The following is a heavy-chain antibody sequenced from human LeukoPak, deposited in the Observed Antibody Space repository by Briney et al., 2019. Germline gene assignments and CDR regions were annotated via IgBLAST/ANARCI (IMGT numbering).Heavy chain of an antibody. J-gene: IGHJ4*02. D-gene: IGHD3-22*01. Sequence: SVKVSCKASGGTFIRYAISWVRQAPGQGLEWMGGIIPIFGTANYAQKFQGRVTITADESTSTAYMELSSLRSEDTAVYYCARERSWYYDSSVSYFDYWGQGTLVTVSS. V-gene: IGHV1-69*13. CDR1: GGTFIRYA. CDR2: IIPIFGTA. CDR3: ARERSWYYDSSVSYFDY.